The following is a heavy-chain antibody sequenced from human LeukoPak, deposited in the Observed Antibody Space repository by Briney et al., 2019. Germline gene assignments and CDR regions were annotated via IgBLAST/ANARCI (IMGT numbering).Heavy chain of an antibody. V-gene: IGHV1-8*03. CDR2: MNPNSGNT. D-gene: IGHD6-19*01. CDR3: AKDRWEWLVKGGYFDY. Sequence: ASVKVSCKASGYTFTSYDINWVRQATGQGLEWMGWMNPNSGNTGYAQKFQGRVTITRNTSISTAYMELSSLRSEDTAVYYCAKDRWEWLVKGGYFDYWGQGTLVTVSS. J-gene: IGHJ4*02. CDR1: GYTFTSYD.